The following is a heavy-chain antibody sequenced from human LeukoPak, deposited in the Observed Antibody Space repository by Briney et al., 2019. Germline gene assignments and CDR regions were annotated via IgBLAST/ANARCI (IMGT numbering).Heavy chain of an antibody. CDR1: GFTFSDYY. CDR3: ARGDCSSTSCYASGWYFDL. Sequence: GGSLRLSCTASGFTFSDYYMSWIRQAPGKGLEWVSYISTSSRYTNYADSVKGRFTISRDNAKNSLYLQMNSLTAEDTALYYCARGDCSSTSCYASGWYFDLWGRGTLVTVSS. D-gene: IGHD2-2*01. CDR2: ISTSSRYT. V-gene: IGHV3-11*05. J-gene: IGHJ2*01.